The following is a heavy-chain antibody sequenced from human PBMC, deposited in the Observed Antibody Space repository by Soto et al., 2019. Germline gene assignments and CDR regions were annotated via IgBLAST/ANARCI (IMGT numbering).Heavy chain of an antibody. D-gene: IGHD2-21*02. CDR1: GASISSDNR. CDR3: AKKVTAALRTYYFFGLDV. V-gene: IGHV4-4*02. Sequence: ASETLSLTCAVSGASISSDNRWTLVRQPPGEGLEWIGEIAQSGTTKYNPSLASRVTISVDKSKNQFSLRLTSMTAADTAVYYCAKKVTAALRTYYFFGLDVLGQGTKAPVSS. CDR2: IAQSGTT. J-gene: IGHJ6*02.